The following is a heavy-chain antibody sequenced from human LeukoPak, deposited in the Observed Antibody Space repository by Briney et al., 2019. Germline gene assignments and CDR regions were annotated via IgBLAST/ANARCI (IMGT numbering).Heavy chain of an antibody. J-gene: IGHJ4*02. Sequence: QAGGSLRLSCAASGFTFSSYALQWVRQAPGQGLEWVAVVSSDGSNRFYADSVKGRFTVSRDNSKNTLYLQMNTLRAEDTAVYYWARDGSIAATGAFDYGGKGPLVPVSS. D-gene: IGHD6-13*01. V-gene: IGHV3-30-3*01. CDR1: GFTFSSYA. CDR2: VSSDGSNR. CDR3: ARDGSIAATGAFDY.